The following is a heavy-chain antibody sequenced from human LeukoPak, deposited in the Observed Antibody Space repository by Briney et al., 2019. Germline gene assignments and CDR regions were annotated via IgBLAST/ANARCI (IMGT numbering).Heavy chain of an antibody. CDR2: INPNRGGT. J-gene: IGHJ5*02. CDR3: ARDIWAVVVVPAAINWFDP. Sequence: ASVKVSCKASGYTFTGYYMHWVRQAPGQGLEWMGWINPNRGGTNYAQKFQGRVTMTRDTSISTAYMELSRLRSDDTAVYYCARDIWAVVVVPAAINWFDPWGQGTLVTVSS. CDR1: GYTFTGYY. D-gene: IGHD2-2*01. V-gene: IGHV1-2*02.